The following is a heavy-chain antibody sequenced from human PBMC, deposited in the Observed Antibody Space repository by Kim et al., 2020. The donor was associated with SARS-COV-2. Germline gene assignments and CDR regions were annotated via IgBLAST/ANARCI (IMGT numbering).Heavy chain of an antibody. Sequence: ETLSLTCAVSGGSFSGYYWSWIRPPPGKGLEWIGEINHSGSTNYNPSLTSRVTISVDTSKNQFSLKLSSVTAADTAVYYCARGGGRPAAMSPSPRQQKKKKEDIVVVVAATRWFDPWGQGTLVTVSS. CDR1: GGSFSGYY. CDR2: INHSGST. CDR3: ARGGGRPAAMSPSPRQQKKKKEDIVVVVAATRWFDP. V-gene: IGHV4-34*01. J-gene: IGHJ5*02. D-gene: IGHD2-15*01.